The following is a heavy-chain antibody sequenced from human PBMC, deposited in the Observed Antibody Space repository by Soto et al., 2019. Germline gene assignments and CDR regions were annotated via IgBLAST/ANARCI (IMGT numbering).Heavy chain of an antibody. V-gene: IGHV2-5*02. CDR3: AHLRKPLGPLPYYFDH. D-gene: IGHD3-16*01. J-gene: IGHJ4*02. Sequence: QITLKESGPTLVKPTQTLTLTCTFSGFSLSTSGVGVGCIRQPPGKALDCLALIYWDDDKRYSPSLKSRLTITKDPSKNQVVLTISNMDPVDTATYYGAHLRKPLGPLPYYFDHWGQGTLVTVSS. CDR2: IYWDDDK. CDR1: GFSLSTSGVG.